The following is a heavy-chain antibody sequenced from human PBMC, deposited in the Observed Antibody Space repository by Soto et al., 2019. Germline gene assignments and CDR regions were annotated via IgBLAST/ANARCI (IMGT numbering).Heavy chain of an antibody. Sequence: SETLSLTCAVSGGSISSGGYSWSWIRKPPGKGLEWIGYIYHSGSTYYNPSLKSRVTISVDRSKNQFSLKLSSVTAADTAVYYCDRYYSNYVWSHFDYWGQGTLVTV. D-gene: IGHD4-4*01. J-gene: IGHJ4*02. V-gene: IGHV4-30-2*01. CDR2: IYHSGST. CDR3: DRYYSNYVWSHFDY. CDR1: GGSISSGGYS.